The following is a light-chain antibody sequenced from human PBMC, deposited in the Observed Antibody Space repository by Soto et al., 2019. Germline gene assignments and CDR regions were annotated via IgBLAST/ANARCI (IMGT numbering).Light chain of an antibody. J-gene: IGKJ4*01. CDR2: WVS. Sequence: DIVMTQSPDSLAVSLGERATINCKPSQSFFYTSNNKHYLAWYQHKPGQPPGLLIYWVSYRESRVPDRFNGSWSGEDYTPAFSSPRPEEVAVDYSQQYYSTPLTFRGGTKVEIK. CDR3: QQYYSTPLT. CDR1: QSFFYTSNNKHY. V-gene: IGKV4-1*01.